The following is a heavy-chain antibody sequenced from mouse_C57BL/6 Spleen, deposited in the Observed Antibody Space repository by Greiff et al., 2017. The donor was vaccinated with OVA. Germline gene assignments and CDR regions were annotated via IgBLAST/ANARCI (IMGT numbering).Heavy chain of an antibody. CDR1: GFTFSDYG. V-gene: IGHV5-17*01. CDR3: ARGLPYFDY. D-gene: IGHD2-2*01. CDR2: ISSGSSTI. J-gene: IGHJ2*01. Sequence: EVKLMESGGGLVKPGGSLKLSCAASGFTFSDYGMHWVRQAPEKGLEWVAYISSGSSTIYYADTVKGRFTISRDNAKNTLFLQMTSLRSEDTAMYYCARGLPYFDYWGQGTTLTVSS.